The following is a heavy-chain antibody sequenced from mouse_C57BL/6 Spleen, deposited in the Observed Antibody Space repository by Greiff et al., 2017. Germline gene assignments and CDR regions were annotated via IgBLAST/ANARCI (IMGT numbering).Heavy chain of an antibody. CDR3: ARGGNYGYAMDY. J-gene: IGHJ4*01. V-gene: IGHV1-80*01. CDR2: IYPGDGDT. CDR1: GYAFSSYW. D-gene: IGHD2-1*01. Sequence: QVQLQQSGAELVKPGASVKISCKASGYAFSSYWMNWVKQRPGKGLEWIGQIYPGDGDTNYNGKFKGKATLTADKSSSTAYMQLSSLTSEDSAVYFCARGGNYGYAMDYGGQGTSVTVSS.